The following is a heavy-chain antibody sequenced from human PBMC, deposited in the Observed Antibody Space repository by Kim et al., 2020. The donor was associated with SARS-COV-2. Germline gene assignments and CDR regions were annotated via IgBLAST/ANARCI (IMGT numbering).Heavy chain of an antibody. CDR3: ARGRKQWLTYYYYYGMDV. V-gene: IGHV3-20*04. D-gene: IGHD6-19*01. CDR1: GFTFGDYG. Sequence: GGSLRLSCAASGFTFGDYGMSWVRQAPGKGLECVSGINRNGGSTGYADSVKGRFTISRDNAKNSLYLQMNSLRAEDTALYYCARGRKQWLTYYYYYGMDVWGQGTTVTVSS. J-gene: IGHJ6*02. CDR2: INRNGGST.